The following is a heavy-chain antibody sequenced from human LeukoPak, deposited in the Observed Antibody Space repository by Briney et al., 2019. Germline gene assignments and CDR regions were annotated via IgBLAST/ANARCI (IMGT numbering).Heavy chain of an antibody. J-gene: IGHJ4*02. CDR2: IYTSGST. V-gene: IGHV4-4*07. CDR3: ASEHIAGAGLEY. D-gene: IGHD6-19*01. Sequence: SETLSLTCTVSGGSISSYYWSWIRQPAGKELEWIGRIYTSGSTNYNPSLKSRVTISVDKSKNQFSLKLCSVAAADTAGYYCASEHIAGAGLEYWGQGTLVSV. CDR1: GGSISSYY.